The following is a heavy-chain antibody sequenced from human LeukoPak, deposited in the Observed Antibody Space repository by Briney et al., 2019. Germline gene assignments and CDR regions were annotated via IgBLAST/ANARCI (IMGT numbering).Heavy chain of an antibody. V-gene: IGHV4-59*01. Sequence: SETLSLTCTVSGDPMTPYYWSWIRQPPGKGLEWIGYMSYSGDTRYNPSLKSRVTISVDASNNQFSLRLTSMTAADTATYYCARDGRGGLFYYFDSWGPGTLATVSS. CDR3: ARDGRGGLFYYFDS. D-gene: IGHD3-16*01. CDR2: MSYSGDT. CDR1: GDPMTPYY. J-gene: IGHJ4*02.